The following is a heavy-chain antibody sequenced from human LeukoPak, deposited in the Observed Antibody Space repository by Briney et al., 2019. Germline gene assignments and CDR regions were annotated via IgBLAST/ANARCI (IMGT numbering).Heavy chain of an antibody. CDR3: ARRPNYDFWSGYFNY. CDR1: GGSISSSNYY. V-gene: IGHV4-39*01. Sequence: SETLSLTCTVSGGSISSSNYYWGWIRQPPGKGLEWIGSIYYSGNTYYNPSLKSRVTISVDTSKIQFPLKLSSLTAADTAVYYCARRPNYDFWSGYFNYWGQGTLVTVSS. J-gene: IGHJ4*02. CDR2: IYYSGNT. D-gene: IGHD3-3*01.